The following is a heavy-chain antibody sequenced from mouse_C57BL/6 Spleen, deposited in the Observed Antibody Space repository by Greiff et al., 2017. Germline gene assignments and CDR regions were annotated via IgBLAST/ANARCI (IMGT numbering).Heavy chain of an antibody. CDR1: GFNIKDDY. D-gene: IGHD2-4*01. CDR3: TTRDYPFAY. CDR2: IDPENGDT. J-gene: IGHJ3*01. V-gene: IGHV14-4*01. Sequence: VQLKESGAELVRPGASVKLSCTASGFNIKDDYMHWVKQRPEQGLEWIGWIDPENGDTEYASKFQGKATITADTSSNTAYLQLSSLTSEDTAVYYCTTRDYPFAYWGQGTLVTVSA.